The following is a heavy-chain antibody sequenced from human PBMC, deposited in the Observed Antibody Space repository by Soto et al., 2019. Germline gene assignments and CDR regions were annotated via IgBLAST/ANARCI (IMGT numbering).Heavy chain of an antibody. CDR1: GGSISSSSYY. CDR3: ATILRYFDWPNYYYYMDV. J-gene: IGHJ6*03. D-gene: IGHD3-9*01. V-gene: IGHV4-39*01. Sequence: SETLSLTCTVSGGSISSSSYYWGWIRQPPGKGLEWIGSIYYSGSTYYNPSLKSRVTISVDTSKNQFSLKLSSVTAADTAVYYCATILRYFDWPNYYYYMDVWGKGTTVTVSS. CDR2: IYYSGST.